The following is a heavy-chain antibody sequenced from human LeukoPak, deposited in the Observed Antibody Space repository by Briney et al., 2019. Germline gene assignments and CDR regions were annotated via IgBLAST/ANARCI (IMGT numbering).Heavy chain of an antibody. Sequence: GASVKVSCKASGYTFTSYYMHWVRQAPGQGLEWMGIINPSGGSTSYAQKFQGRVTMTRDTSTSTVYMELSSLRSEGTAVYYCARDHCASTGCYEDYYYGLDVWGQGTTVTVSS. J-gene: IGHJ6*02. CDR3: ARDHCASTGCYEDYYYGLDV. V-gene: IGHV1-46*01. D-gene: IGHD2-2*01. CDR2: INPSGGST. CDR1: GYTFTSYY.